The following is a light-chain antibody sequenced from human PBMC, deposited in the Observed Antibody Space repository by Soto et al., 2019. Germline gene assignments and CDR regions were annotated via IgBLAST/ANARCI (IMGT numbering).Light chain of an antibody. CDR2: DAS. Sequence: DIQMTQSPSTLSASVGDRVTITCWASQSISNWLAWYQQKPGKAPKLLIFDASTLQSGVPSRFSGSGSGTDFTLTISSLQPEDFATYYCQRLSHAFGGGTKVDIK. CDR1: QSISNW. V-gene: IGKV1-5*01. CDR3: QRLSHA. J-gene: IGKJ4*01.